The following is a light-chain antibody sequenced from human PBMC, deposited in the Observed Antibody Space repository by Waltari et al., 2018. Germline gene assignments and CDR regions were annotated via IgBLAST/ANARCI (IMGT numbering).Light chain of an antibody. V-gene: IGKV3-20*01. J-gene: IGKJ1*01. CDR1: QSVGSSS. Sequence: EIVLTQSPGTASLSPGERVTLSCRASQSVGSSSLAWDQQKPGQAPRLVSYRASRRATGIPDRFSGSGSGTDFSLTISRLEPEDFAVYYCQQHGTLPATFGQGTKVEIK. CDR2: RAS. CDR3: QQHGTLPAT.